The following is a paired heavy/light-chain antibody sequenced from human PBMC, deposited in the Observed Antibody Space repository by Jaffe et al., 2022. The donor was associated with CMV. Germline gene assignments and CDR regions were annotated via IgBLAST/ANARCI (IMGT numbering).Heavy chain of an antibody. V-gene: IGHV1-18*01. CDR2: ISPYNGNT. CDR1: GYTFTTFG. CDR3: ARVVTDFWSDQYGTLDY. J-gene: IGHJ4*02. Sequence: QVQLVQSGAEVKKPGASVKVSCKASGYTFTTFGVSWVRQAPGQGLEWMGWISPYNGNTDYAQNLQGRVTMTTDTSTGTAYMELRSLRSDDTAVYYCARVVTDFWSDQYGTLDYWGPGTLVTVSS. D-gene: IGHD3-3*01.
Light chain of an antibody. Sequence: EIVLTQSPGTLSLSPGERATLSCRASQSVSSNYLGWYQQKPGQAPRLLIYGASSRAAGIPDRFSGSGSGTDFTLTISRLGPEDFAVYYCQHYGSSPRTFGGGTKVEI. J-gene: IGKJ4*01. V-gene: IGKV3-20*01. CDR3: QHYGSSPRT. CDR2: GAS. CDR1: QSVSSNY.